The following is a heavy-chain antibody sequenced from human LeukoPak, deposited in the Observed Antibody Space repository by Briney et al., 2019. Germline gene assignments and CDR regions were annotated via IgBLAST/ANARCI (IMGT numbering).Heavy chain of an antibody. Sequence: GASVKVSCKASGGTFSSYAISWVRQAPGQGLEWMGGIIPIFGTANYAQKFQGRVTITADESTSTAYMELSSLRSEDTAVYYCARHDYGGNSIWFDPWGQGTLVTVSS. J-gene: IGHJ5*02. CDR1: GGTFSSYA. CDR2: IIPIFGTA. CDR3: ARHDYGGNSIWFDP. V-gene: IGHV1-69*13. D-gene: IGHD4-23*01.